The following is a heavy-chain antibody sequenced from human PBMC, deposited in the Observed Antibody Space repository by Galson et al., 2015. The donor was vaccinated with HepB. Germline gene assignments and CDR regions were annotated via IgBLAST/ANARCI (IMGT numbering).Heavy chain of an antibody. V-gene: IGHV4-59*01. D-gene: IGHD6-13*01. CDR3: ATARGQQLGRKYYYYGMDV. CDR2: IYYSGST. J-gene: IGHJ6*02. Sequence: LSLTCTVSGGSISSYYWSWIRQPPGKGLEWIGYIYYSGSTNYNPSLKSRVTISVDTSKNQFSLKLSSVTAADTAVYYCATARGQQLGRKYYYYGMDVWGQGTTVTVSS. CDR1: GGSISSYY.